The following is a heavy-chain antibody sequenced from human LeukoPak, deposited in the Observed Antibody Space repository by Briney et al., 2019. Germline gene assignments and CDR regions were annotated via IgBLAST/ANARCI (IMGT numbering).Heavy chain of an antibody. V-gene: IGHV4-4*02. CDR1: GGSISSNNW. CDR2: IYHSGSP. D-gene: IGHD1-1*01. Sequence: SETLSLTCAVSGGSISSNNWWGWVRQPPGKGLEWIGEIYHSGSPNYNPSLKSRVTISVDKSRNHFSLNPSSVTAADTAVYYCARVNINNWHSCDYWGQGTLVTVSS. CDR3: ARVNINNWHSCDY. J-gene: IGHJ4*02.